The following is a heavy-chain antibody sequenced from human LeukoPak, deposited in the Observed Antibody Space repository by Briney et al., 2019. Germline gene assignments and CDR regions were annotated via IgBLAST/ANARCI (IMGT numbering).Heavy chain of an antibody. J-gene: IGHJ3*02. V-gene: IGHV4-59*01. Sequence: SETLSLTCTVSGGSISSYYWSWIRQPPGKGLGWVGYIYYSGSTNYNPSLKSRVTISVDTSKNQFSLKLSSVTAADTAVYYCARESTRITIFGVVIPDAFDIWGHGTMVTVSS. CDR2: IYYSGST. D-gene: IGHD3-3*01. CDR1: GGSISSYY. CDR3: ARESTRITIFGVVIPDAFDI.